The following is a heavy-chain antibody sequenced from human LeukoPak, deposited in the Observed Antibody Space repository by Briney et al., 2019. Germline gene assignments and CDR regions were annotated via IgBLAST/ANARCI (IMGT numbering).Heavy chain of an antibody. CDR3: ARVTGMGYAFDY. V-gene: IGHV4-30-4*07. D-gene: IGHD3-10*01. Sequence: PSETLSLTCAVSGGSISSGDYSWSWIRQPPGKGLEWIGYIYDSGSTYYNPSLKSRVTISVDTSKNQSSLKLSSVTAADTAVYYCARVTGMGYAFDYWGQGTLVTVSS. CDR2: IYDSGST. J-gene: IGHJ4*02. CDR1: GGSISSGDYS.